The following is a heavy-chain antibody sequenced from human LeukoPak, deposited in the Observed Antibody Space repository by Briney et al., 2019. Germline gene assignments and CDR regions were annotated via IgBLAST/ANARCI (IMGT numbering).Heavy chain of an antibody. D-gene: IGHD2-8*01. CDR1: GGSFSGYY. V-gene: IGHV4-34*01. Sequence: SETLSLTCAVYGGSFSGYYWSWIRQPPGKGLEWIGAINHSGSTNYNPSLKSRVTISVDTSKNQFSLKLSSVTAADTAVYYCARGGLMVYAVRVQNDAFDIWGQGTMVTVSS. CDR2: INHSGST. J-gene: IGHJ3*02. CDR3: ARGGLMVYAVRVQNDAFDI.